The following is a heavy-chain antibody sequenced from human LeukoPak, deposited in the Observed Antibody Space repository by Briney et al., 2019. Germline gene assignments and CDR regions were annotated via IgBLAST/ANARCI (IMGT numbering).Heavy chain of an antibody. V-gene: IGHV3-30*18. Sequence: GGSLRLSCAASGFXFSSYGMHWVRQAPGKGLEWVAVISYDGSNKYYADSVKGRFTISRDNSKNTLYLQMNSLRAEDTAVYYCAKDSIGYGYQYYFDYWGQGTLVTVSS. CDR2: ISYDGSNK. D-gene: IGHD5-18*01. J-gene: IGHJ4*02. CDR3: AKDSIGYGYQYYFDY. CDR1: GFXFSSYG.